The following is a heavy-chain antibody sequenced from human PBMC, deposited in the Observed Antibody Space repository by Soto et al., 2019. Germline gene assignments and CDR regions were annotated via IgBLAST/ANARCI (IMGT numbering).Heavy chain of an antibody. CDR2: FIPIFGTA. V-gene: IGHV1-69*01. J-gene: IGHJ6*02. D-gene: IGHD2-2*01. CDR3: ARIVVPAAQYDKYYYYGMDV. CDR1: GGTFSSYA. Sequence: QVQLVQSGAEVKKPGSSVKVSCKASGGTFSSYAISCVRQAPGQGLEWTGGFIPIFGTANYAQKFQGRVTITADESTSTAYMELSSLRSEDTAVYYCARIVVPAAQYDKYYYYGMDVWGQGTTVTVSS.